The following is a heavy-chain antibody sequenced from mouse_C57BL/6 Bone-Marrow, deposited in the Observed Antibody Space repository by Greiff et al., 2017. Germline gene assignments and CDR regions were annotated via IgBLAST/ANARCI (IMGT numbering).Heavy chain of an antibody. D-gene: IGHD2-3*01. CDR3: ARGGGYSYYYAMDY. J-gene: IGHJ4*01. CDR1: GYTFTDHT. V-gene: IGHV1-78*01. CDR2: IYPRDGST. Sequence: VKVVESDAELVKPGASVKISCKVSGYTFTDHTIHWMKQRPEQGLEWIGYIYPRDGSTKYNEKFKGKATLTADKSSSTAYMQLNSLTSEDSAVYFCARGGGYSYYYAMDYWGQGTSVTVSS.